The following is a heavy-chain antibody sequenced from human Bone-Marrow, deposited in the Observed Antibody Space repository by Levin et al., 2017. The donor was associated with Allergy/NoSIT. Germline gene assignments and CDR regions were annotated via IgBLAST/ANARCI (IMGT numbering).Heavy chain of an antibody. Sequence: ASVKVSCKASGGTFSSYAISWVRQAPGQGLEWMGRIIPILGIANYAQKFQGRVTITADKSTSTAYMELSSLRSEDTAVYYCARVGTFDRYYFDYWGQGTLVTVSS. CDR3: ARVGTFDRYYFDY. CDR2: IIPILGIA. V-gene: IGHV1-69*04. CDR1: GGTFSSYA. J-gene: IGHJ4*02. D-gene: IGHD1-26*01.